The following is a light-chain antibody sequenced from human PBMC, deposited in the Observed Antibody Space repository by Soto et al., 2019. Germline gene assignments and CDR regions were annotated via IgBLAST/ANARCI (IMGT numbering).Light chain of an antibody. J-gene: IGLJ1*01. V-gene: IGLV1-40*01. Sequence: QSVLTQPPSVSWAPGQRVTISCTGSSSNIGAGYDVHWYQQRPGTAPKLLIFGNINRPSGVPDRFSGSKSGTSASLAITGLQAEDEGDYYCQSYDSTLSARDVFGTGTKVTVL. CDR3: QSYDSTLSARDV. CDR2: GNI. CDR1: SSNIGAGYD.